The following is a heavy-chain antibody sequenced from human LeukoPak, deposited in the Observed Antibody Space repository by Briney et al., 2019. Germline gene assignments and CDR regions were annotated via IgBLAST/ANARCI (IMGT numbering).Heavy chain of an antibody. J-gene: IGHJ4*02. CDR1: GGSISSYY. V-gene: IGHV4-59*01. CDR3: ATKLSTDPHYFDY. Sequence: SETLSLTCTVSGGSISSYYWSWIRQPPGKGLEWIGYIFYSGSTNYNPSLKSRVTISVDTSKNQFSLKLSSVTAADTAVYYCATKLSTDPHYFDYWGQGILVTVSS. D-gene: IGHD5/OR15-5a*01. CDR2: IFYSGST.